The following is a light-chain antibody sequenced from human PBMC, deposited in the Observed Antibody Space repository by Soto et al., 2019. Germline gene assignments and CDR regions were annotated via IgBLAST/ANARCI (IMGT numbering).Light chain of an antibody. CDR2: AAS. Sequence: LQMTQSPSSLSASVGDRVTITCRASQSISNYLNWYQQKPGKAPKVLIYAASNLQSGVPSRFSGSGSGTDFTLTISSLQPEDFATYYCQQSYSTLTWTFGQGTKVELK. CDR1: QSISNY. J-gene: IGKJ1*01. CDR3: QQSYSTLTWT. V-gene: IGKV1-39*01.